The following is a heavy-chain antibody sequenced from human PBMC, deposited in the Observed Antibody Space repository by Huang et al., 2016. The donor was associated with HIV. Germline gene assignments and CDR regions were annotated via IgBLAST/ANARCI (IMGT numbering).Heavy chain of an antibody. V-gene: IGHV4-34*01. CDR1: GGSFSDFY. D-gene: IGHD2-21*01. J-gene: IGHJ4*02. Sequence: QVQIEQWGSGLLKPSETLSLTCAFYGGSFSDFYWSWIRQSPGKGREGIGEINHGGDTNYNPSLEIRVTMSMDMSKSQFSLTLKSMTAADTAVYYCASDDRLYSRHVGRYWGQGTLVSVSS. CDR2: INHGGDT. CDR3: ASDDRLYSRHVGRY.